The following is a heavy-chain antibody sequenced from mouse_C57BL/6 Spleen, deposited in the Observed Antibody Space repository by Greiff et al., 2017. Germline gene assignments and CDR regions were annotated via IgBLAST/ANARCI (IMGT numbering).Heavy chain of an antibody. V-gene: IGHV1-69*01. Sequence: QVQLQQPGAELVMPGASVKLSCKASGYTFTSYWMHWVKQRPGQGLEWIGEIDHSDSYTNYNQKFKGKSTLTVDKSSSTAYMQLSSLTSEDSAVYYCARHITTNYAMDYWGQGTSVTVSS. J-gene: IGHJ4*01. D-gene: IGHD1-2*01. CDR3: ARHITTNYAMDY. CDR1: GYTFTSYW. CDR2: IDHSDSYT.